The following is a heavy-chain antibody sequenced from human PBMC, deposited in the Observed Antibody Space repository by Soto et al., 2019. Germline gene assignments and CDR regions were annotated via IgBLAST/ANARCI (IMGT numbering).Heavy chain of an antibody. J-gene: IGHJ6*02. CDR3: ARDPIAVAGVDYYGMDV. CDR2: ISAYNGNT. Sequence: ASVKVSCKASGYTFTSYGISWVRQAPGQGLEWMGWISAYNGNTNYAQKLQGRVTMTTDTSTSTAYMELRSLRSDDTAVYYCARDPIAVAGVDYYGMDVWGQGTTVTVS. CDR1: GYTFTSYG. V-gene: IGHV1-18*01. D-gene: IGHD6-19*01.